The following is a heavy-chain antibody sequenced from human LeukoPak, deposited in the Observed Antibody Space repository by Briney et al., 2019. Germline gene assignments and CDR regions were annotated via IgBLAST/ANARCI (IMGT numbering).Heavy chain of an antibody. D-gene: IGHD3-22*01. J-gene: IGHJ4*02. CDR2: IYYSGST. CDR1: GGSISSSSYY. V-gene: IGHV4-39*07. CDR3: ARVTYYYDSSGDFDY. Sequence: SETLSPTCTVSGGSISSSSYYWGWIRQPPGKGLEWIGSIYYSGSTYYNPSLKSRVTISVDTSKNQFSLKLSSVTAADTAVYYCARVTYYYDSSGDFDYWGQGTLVTVSS.